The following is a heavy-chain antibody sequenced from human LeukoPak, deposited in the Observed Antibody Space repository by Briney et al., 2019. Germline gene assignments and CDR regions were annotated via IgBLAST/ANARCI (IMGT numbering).Heavy chain of an antibody. Sequence: GGSLRLSCAASGFTFSSYAMSWVRQAPGKGLEWVSTTNSGGTTTYYAESVKGRFTISRDNFKNALYLQMSSLRVEDTAIYYCAKQSYARSLGEGGPGTLVTVSS. CDR1: GFTFSSYA. CDR2: TNSGGTTT. D-gene: IGHD3-10*02. CDR3: AKQSYARSLGE. J-gene: IGHJ4*02. V-gene: IGHV3-23*01.